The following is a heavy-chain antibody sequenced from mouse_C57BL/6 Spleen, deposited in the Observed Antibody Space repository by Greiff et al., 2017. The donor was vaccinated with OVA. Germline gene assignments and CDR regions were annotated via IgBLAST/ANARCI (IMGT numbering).Heavy chain of an antibody. V-gene: IGHV7-3*01. J-gene: IGHJ1*03. D-gene: IGHD1-1*01. CDR1: GFTFTDYY. CDR2: IRNKANGYTT. CDR3: ARYNSSRHWYFDV. Sequence: EVKVVESGGGLVQPGGSLSLSCAASGFTFTDYYMSWVRQPPGKALEWVGFIRNKANGYTTEYSASVKGRFTISRDNSQSILYLQMSALRAEDSATDYCARYNSSRHWYFDVWGTGTTVTVSS.